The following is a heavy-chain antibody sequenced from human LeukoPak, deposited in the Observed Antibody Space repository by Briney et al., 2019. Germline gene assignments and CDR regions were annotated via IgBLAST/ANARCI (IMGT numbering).Heavy chain of an antibody. CDR1: GYIFTSYY. CDR2: INPGDGRT. V-gene: IGHV1-46*01. CDR3: ARDAPRGGDCYPDY. D-gene: IGHD2-21*02. Sequence: PSVQVSCKASGYIFTSYYIHWVRQAPGQGLEWMGIINPGDGRTTYAQKFQDRVTMTRDTSTTTVYMELSSLRSEDTAVYYCARDAPRGGDCYPDYWGQGTLVIVSS. J-gene: IGHJ4*02.